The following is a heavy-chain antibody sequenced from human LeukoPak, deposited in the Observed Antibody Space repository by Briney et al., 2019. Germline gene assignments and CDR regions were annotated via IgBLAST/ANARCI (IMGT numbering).Heavy chain of an antibody. D-gene: IGHD3-10*01. CDR2: ISSSSSHI. Sequence: GGSLRLSCAASGFTFHTYTVNWVRQAPGKGLEWVSFISSSSSHIYYAESLKGRFTISRDNAKNSLYLQMNSLRAEDTAVYYCARGLRSGSYSSPYYYYYYYMDVWGKGTTVTVSS. CDR1: GFTFHTYT. CDR3: ARGLRSGSYSSPYYYYYYYMDV. J-gene: IGHJ6*03. V-gene: IGHV3-21*01.